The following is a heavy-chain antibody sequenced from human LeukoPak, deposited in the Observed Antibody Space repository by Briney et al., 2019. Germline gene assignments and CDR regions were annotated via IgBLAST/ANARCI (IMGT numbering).Heavy chain of an antibody. Sequence: PGGSLKLSCAASGFVVSSNYMSWVRQAPGQGLEWVAVIYSHGSTYYAESVKGRLTITRDNPKRTQYLQVNSLRDEDTAIYYCARDWKYGENPPHDAFDIWGQGTVVTVSS. CDR3: ARDWKYGENPPHDAFDI. J-gene: IGHJ3*02. V-gene: IGHV3-66*01. D-gene: IGHD4-17*01. CDR1: GFVVSSNY. CDR2: IYSHGST.